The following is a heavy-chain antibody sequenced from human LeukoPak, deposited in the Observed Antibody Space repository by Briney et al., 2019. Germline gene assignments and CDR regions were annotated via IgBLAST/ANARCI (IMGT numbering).Heavy chain of an antibody. J-gene: IGHJ4*02. CDR3: ARGRSRDDVWGSYRTFDY. Sequence: SETLSLTCAVYDGSFRGYYWSWIRQPPGTGLEWIGEINRSGSTKYNPSLKSRVTVSVDTSKNQVSLRLSSVTAADTAVYYCARGRSRDDVWGSYRTFDYWGQGTLVTVSS. D-gene: IGHD3-16*02. V-gene: IGHV4-34*01. CDR1: DGSFRGYY. CDR2: INRSGST.